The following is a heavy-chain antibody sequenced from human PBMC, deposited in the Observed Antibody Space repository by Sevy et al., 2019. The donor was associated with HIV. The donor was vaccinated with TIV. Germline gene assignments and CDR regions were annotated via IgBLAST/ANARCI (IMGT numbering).Heavy chain of an antibody. J-gene: IGHJ4*02. D-gene: IGHD5-12*01. V-gene: IGHV1-46*03. CDR2: INPSGGSA. CDR1: GYTFTSYY. Sequence: ASVKVSCKASGYTFTSYYIHWVRQAPGQGLEWMGIINPSGGSASYPQNFQDRVTMTRDTSTSTVYMELSSLRSDDTAVYYCAGGTGYTPDFDYWGQGTLVTVSS. CDR3: AGGTGYTPDFDY.